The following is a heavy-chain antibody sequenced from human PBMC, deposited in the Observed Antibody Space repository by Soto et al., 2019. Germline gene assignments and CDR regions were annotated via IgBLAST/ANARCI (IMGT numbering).Heavy chain of an antibody. V-gene: IGHV1-69*02. Sequence: GASVKVSCKASGGTFSSYTISWVRQAPGQGLEWMGRIIPILGIANYAQKFQGRVTITADKSTSTACMELSSLRSEDTAVYYCARGKGYYYDSSGSPVNWFDPWGQGTLVTVS. CDR1: GGTFSSYT. CDR2: IIPILGIA. J-gene: IGHJ5*02. D-gene: IGHD3-22*01. CDR3: ARGKGYYYDSSGSPVNWFDP.